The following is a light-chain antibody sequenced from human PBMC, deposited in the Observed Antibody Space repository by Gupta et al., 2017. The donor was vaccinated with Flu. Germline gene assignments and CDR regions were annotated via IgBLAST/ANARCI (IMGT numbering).Light chain of an antibody. CDR3: QSYDSSRSGSV. CDR2: GNG. V-gene: IGLV1-40*01. J-gene: IGLJ2*01. Sequence: QSVLTQPPSVSGAPGQRVTISCTGSSSNIGAGYDVHCYQQLPPTTPKPLIYGNGNRPSGVPARFSASKPGTSASLAITARQAADDADYYCQSYDSSRSGSVFGGGTRLTVL. CDR1: SSNIGAGYD.